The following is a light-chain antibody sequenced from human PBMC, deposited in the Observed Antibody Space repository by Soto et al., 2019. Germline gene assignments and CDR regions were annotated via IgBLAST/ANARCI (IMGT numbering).Light chain of an antibody. Sequence: QSALTQPASVSGSPGQSITISCTGTNSDVGGYNYVSWYQQHPGKAPKLMIYDVSNRPSGASNRFSGSKSGNTASLTISGLQAEDEADYYCTSYTSASTQVFGGGTKLTVL. V-gene: IGLV2-14*01. CDR1: NSDVGGYNY. J-gene: IGLJ2*01. CDR3: TSYTSASTQV. CDR2: DVS.